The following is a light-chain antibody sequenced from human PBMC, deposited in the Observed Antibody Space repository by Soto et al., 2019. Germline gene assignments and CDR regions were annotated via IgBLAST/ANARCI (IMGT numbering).Light chain of an antibody. Sequence: QSALTQPPSASATPGQRVTISCSGSNSNIGTNTVNWYQQLPGTAPRLLIYTNNQRPSGVPQRFSGSKTGTSASLAIGGLQSEDGADYYCSSYTSSSTHVFGTGTKLTVL. CDR3: SSYTSSSTHV. J-gene: IGLJ1*01. V-gene: IGLV1-44*01. CDR1: NSNIGTNT. CDR2: TNN.